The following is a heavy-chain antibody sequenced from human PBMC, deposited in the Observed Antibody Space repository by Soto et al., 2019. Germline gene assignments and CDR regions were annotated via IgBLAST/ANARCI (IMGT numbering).Heavy chain of an antibody. CDR2: ISHDGKEK. D-gene: IGHD3-9*01. V-gene: IGHV3-30*18. CDR3: AKTATYFDDYHNTGYSSEDY. Sequence: QLVESGGGVVQPGKSLRLSCTVSGLPFNDFGLHWVRQTPGKGLEWVAIISHDGKEKLYADSVKGRFTVSRDNSRNTLYLQMTRLGSADTALYFCAKTATYFDDYHNTGYSSEDYWGRGTMVTVSS. CDR1: GLPFNDFG. J-gene: IGHJ4*01.